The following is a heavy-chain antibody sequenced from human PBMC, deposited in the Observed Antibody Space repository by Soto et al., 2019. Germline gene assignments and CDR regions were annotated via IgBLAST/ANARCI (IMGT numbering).Heavy chain of an antibody. CDR3: AKAGASNPFDY. D-gene: IGHD4-4*01. CDR1: GFTFSSYG. V-gene: IGHV3-30*18. CDR2: ISYDGSNK. Sequence: QVPLVESGGGVVQPGRSLRLSCAASGFTFSSYGMHWVRQAPGKGLEWVAVISYDGSNKYYADSVKGRFTISRDNSKNTLYLQMNSLRAEDTAVYYCAKAGASNPFDYWGQGTLVTVSS. J-gene: IGHJ4*02.